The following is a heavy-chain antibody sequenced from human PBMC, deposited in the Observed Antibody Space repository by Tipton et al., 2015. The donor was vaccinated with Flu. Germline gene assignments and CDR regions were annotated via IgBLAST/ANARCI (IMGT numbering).Heavy chain of an antibody. V-gene: IGHV1-46*02. CDR1: GYTFDDYF. CDR2: INPSEGST. J-gene: IGHJ4*02. Sequence: QLVQSGAEVKKPGASVKVSCKASGYTFDDYFIHWVRQAPGQGLEWMGIINPSEGSTSNAQKFQGRVTMTSDTSTSTVYMELSSLRSDDTAVYYCARGSGFNLASVCWGQRTLVIVSS. D-gene: IGHD3-3*01. CDR3: ARGSGFNLASVC.